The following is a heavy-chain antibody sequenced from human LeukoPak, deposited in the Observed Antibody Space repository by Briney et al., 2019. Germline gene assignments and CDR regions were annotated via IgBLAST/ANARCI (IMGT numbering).Heavy chain of an antibody. Sequence: ASVKVSCKASGYTFTSYDINWVRQATGQGLEWMGWMNPNSGNTGYAQKFQGRVTITRNTSISTAYMELSSLRSEDTAVYYCARVDIDCSSTSCPYYFDYWGQGTLVTVSS. CDR2: MNPNSGNT. D-gene: IGHD2-2*01. J-gene: IGHJ4*02. CDR3: ARVDIDCSSTSCPYYFDY. V-gene: IGHV1-8*03. CDR1: GYTFTSYD.